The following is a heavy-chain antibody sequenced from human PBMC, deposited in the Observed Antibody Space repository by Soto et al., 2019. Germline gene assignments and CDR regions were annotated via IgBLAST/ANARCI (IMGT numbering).Heavy chain of an antibody. CDR3: ARIRFGGMDV. CDR1: GGSFSGYY. CDR2: INHSGST. J-gene: IGHJ6*02. Sequence: SETLSLTCAVYGGSFSGYYWSWIRQPPGKGLEWIGEINHSGSTNYNPSLKSRVTISEDTSKNQFSLKLSSVTAADTAVYYCARIRFGGMDVWGQGTTVTVSS. D-gene: IGHD3-3*01. V-gene: IGHV4-34*01.